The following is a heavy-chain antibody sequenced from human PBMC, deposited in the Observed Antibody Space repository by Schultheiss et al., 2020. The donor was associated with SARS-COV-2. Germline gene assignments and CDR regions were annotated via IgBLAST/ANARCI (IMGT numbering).Heavy chain of an antibody. CDR2: ISTSGTT. Sequence: SETLSLTCTVSGGSISSGSYYWSWIRQPAGKGLEWIGHISTSGTTNYNPSLKSRVTISVDTSKNQFSLKVNSVTAADTAVYYCARDRGSGFGHFDYWGQGTLVTVSS. CDR3: ARDRGSGFGHFDY. CDR1: GGSISSGSYY. V-gene: IGHV4-61*09. D-gene: IGHD5-12*01. J-gene: IGHJ4*02.